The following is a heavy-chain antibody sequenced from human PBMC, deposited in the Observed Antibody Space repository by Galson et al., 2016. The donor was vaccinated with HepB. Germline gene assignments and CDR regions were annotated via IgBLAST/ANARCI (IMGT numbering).Heavy chain of an antibody. V-gene: IGHV4-39*01. D-gene: IGHD2-2*01. Sequence: SETLSLTCTVSSGSISSSDYCWGWIRQPPGKGLEWIGSVYSSGRTYYNPSLKTRLPISVDTSRNQLSLKLSSMTAEDTAVYYGARHVGRGQLPRWFDPWGQGTLVTVSS. CDR3: ARHVGRGQLPRWFDP. CDR2: VYSSGRT. CDR1: SGSISSSDYC. J-gene: IGHJ5*02.